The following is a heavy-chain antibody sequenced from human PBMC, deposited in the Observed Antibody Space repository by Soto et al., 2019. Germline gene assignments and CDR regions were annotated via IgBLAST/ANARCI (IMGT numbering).Heavy chain of an antibody. J-gene: IGHJ4*02. CDR1: GGSLSSYY. V-gene: IGHV4-59*01. CDR2: IYYSGST. D-gene: IGHD1-26*01. Sequence: QVQLQESGPGLVKPSETLSLTCTVSGGSLSSYYWSWIRQPPGKGLEWIGYIYYSGSTNYNPSLKSRVTISVDTSKNQFSLKLSSVTGADTAVYYCARAWGVYCDYWGQGTLVNVSS. CDR3: ARAWGVYCDY.